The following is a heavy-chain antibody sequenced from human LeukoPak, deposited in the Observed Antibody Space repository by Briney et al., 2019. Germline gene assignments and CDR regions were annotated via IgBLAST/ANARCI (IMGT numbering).Heavy chain of an antibody. CDR1: GVSISSYY. CDR3: ARTTLTYGDYDAFDI. CDR2: IYTSGST. Sequence: SETLSLTRTVSGVSISSYYWSWLRQPAGKGLEWIGRIYTSGSTNYNPSLKSRVTISVDTSKNQFSLKLSSVTAADTAVYYCARTTLTYGDYDAFDIWGQGTMVTVSS. V-gene: IGHV4-4*07. J-gene: IGHJ3*02. D-gene: IGHD4-17*01.